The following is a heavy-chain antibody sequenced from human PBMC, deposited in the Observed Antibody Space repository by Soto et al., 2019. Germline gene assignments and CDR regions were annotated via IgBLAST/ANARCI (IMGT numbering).Heavy chain of an antibody. J-gene: IGHJ3*02. Sequence: EVQLLESGGGLVQPGGSLRLSCAASGFTFSSYAMSWVRQAPGKGLEWVSAISGSGGSTYYADSVKGRFTISRDNSKNTLYLHMNSLRAEDTAVYYCAKNSLIVVVVAATGDAFDIWGQGTMVTVSS. V-gene: IGHV3-23*01. CDR1: GFTFSSYA. CDR3: AKNSLIVVVVAATGDAFDI. D-gene: IGHD2-15*01. CDR2: ISGSGGST.